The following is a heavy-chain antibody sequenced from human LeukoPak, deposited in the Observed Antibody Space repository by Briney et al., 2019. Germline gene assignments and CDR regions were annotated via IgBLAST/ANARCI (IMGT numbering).Heavy chain of an antibody. J-gene: IGHJ4*02. V-gene: IGHV3-66*01. CDR2: IFGGGST. CDR3: ARGPGGYDN. CDR1: GFTVSSNY. D-gene: IGHD3-16*01. Sequence: PGGSLRLSCAASGFTVSSNYMTWVRQAPGKGLEWVSVIFGGGSTYYADSVKGRFTISRDNSKNTLFLQMNSLRVEDTAVYYCARGPGGYDNRGQGTLVTVSS.